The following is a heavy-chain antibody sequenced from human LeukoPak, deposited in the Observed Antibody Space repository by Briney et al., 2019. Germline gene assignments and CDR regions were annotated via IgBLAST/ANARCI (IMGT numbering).Heavy chain of an antibody. Sequence: SETLSLTCTVSGYSISTGYYWDWIRQPPGKGLEWIGSIYYSGSTYYNPSLKSRVTISVDTSKNQFSLKLSSVTAADTAVYYCARKLRYFDWLKGYFDYWGQGTLVTVSS. CDR1: GYSISTGYY. D-gene: IGHD3-9*01. V-gene: IGHV4-38-2*02. CDR2: IYYSGST. CDR3: ARKLRYFDWLKGYFDY. J-gene: IGHJ4*02.